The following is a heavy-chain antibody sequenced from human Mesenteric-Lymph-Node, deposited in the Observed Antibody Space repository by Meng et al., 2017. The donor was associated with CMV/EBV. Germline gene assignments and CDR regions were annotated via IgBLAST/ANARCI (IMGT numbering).Heavy chain of an antibody. CDR2: MNPNSGNT. V-gene: IGHV1-8*03. CDR3: ATDHSGTRFSP. D-gene: IGHD1-7*01. J-gene: IGHJ5*02. Sequence: ASVKVSCKASGYTFTSYDINWVRQATGQGLEWMGWMNPNSGNTGYAQKFQGRVTITRNTSISTAYMELSGLRSDDTAVYYCATDHSGTRFSPWGQGTLVTVSS. CDR1: GYTFTSYD.